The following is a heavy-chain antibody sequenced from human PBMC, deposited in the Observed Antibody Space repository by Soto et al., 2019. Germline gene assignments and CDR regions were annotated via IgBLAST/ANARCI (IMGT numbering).Heavy chain of an antibody. V-gene: IGHV1-69*06. CDR2: IIPILSTP. D-gene: IGHD3-22*01. J-gene: IGHJ3*02. CDR3: ARARSSENYRLSWIDVFEM. CDR1: GGTLSTFP. Sequence: QVHLVQSGAEVKKPGSSVMVSCQASGGTLSTFPISWVRQAPGQGLEWMGGIIPILSTPNYAQKFQGRLTINRDKSTRTGYMELSSLTSEDTAMYFFARARSSENYRLSWIDVFEMWGQGTMVTVSS.